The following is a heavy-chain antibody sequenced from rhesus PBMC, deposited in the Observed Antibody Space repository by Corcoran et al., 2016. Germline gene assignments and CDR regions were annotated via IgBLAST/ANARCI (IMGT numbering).Heavy chain of an antibody. D-gene: IGHD2-2*01. V-gene: IGHV4-65*01. CDR1: GGSVSSSNW. Sequence: QVQLQGSGPGLVKPSETLSLTCAVSGGSVSSSNWWSWIRQPPGKGLEWIGYISGSSGNTDNNPSLKSRVTISTDTSKNQFSLKLSSVTAADTAVYYCARDGSYCTSTTCYAEDYWGQGVLVTVSS. CDR3: ARDGSYCTSTTCYAEDY. CDR2: ISGSSGNT. J-gene: IGHJ4*01.